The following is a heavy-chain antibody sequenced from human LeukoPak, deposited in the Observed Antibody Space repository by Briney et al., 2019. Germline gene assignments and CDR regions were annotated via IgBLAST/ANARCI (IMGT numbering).Heavy chain of an antibody. CDR1: GGSISNYY. J-gene: IGHJ4*02. Sequence: SETLSLTCTVSGGSISNYYWSWIRQPAGKGLEWIGHIYTSASTNYNPSLKSRVTISVDTSKNQFTLKLSSVTAADTAVYYCARSGALTGYLYWGQGTLVTVSS. CDR2: IYTSAST. D-gene: IGHD3-9*01. CDR3: ARSGALTGYLY. V-gene: IGHV4-4*07.